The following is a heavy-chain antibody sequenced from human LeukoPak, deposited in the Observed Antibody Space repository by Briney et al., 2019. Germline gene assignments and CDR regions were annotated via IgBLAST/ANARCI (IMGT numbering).Heavy chain of an antibody. CDR2: IRYDGSNK. J-gene: IGHJ4*02. Sequence: GGSLRLSCAASGFTFSSYGMHWVRQAPGKGLEWVAFIRYDGSNKYYADSEKGRFTISRDNSKNTLYLQMNSLRAEDTAVYYCAKDRYRGGDAPYFDYWGQGTLLTVSS. D-gene: IGHD3-16*02. CDR1: GFTFSSYG. CDR3: AKDRYRGGDAPYFDY. V-gene: IGHV3-30*02.